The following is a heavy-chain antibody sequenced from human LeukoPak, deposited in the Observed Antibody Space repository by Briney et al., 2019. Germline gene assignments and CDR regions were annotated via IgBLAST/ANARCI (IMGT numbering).Heavy chain of an antibody. Sequence: ESLKISCKASVFSFTNYWIVWVRQKPGEGLEWMGNIYPGDSDTRYNPSFQGQVTISADTSIKTAYLQWSSLKASDTAIYYCARLNVLRAFDIWGQGTMVTVSS. J-gene: IGHJ3*02. CDR2: IYPGDSDT. D-gene: IGHD1-1*01. CDR1: VFSFTNYW. V-gene: IGHV5-51*01. CDR3: ARLNVLRAFDI.